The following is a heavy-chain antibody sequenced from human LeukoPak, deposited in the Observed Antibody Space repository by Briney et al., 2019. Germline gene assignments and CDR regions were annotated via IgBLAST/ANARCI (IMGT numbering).Heavy chain of an antibody. Sequence: PGGSLRLSCAASGFTFSTYAMTWVRQAPGKGLEWVSTISSSGGGTYYADSVRGRFTISRDNSKNTLYLQLNSLRAEDTAAYYCVKDRSVSSSNWYYFEYWGQGTLVTVSS. CDR3: VKDRSVSSSNWYYFEY. J-gene: IGHJ4*02. CDR2: ISSSGGGT. CDR1: GFTFSTYA. D-gene: IGHD6-13*01. V-gene: IGHV3-23*01.